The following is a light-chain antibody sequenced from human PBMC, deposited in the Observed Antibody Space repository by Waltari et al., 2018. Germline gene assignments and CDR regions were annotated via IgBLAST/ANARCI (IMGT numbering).Light chain of an antibody. Sequence: QSVLTQPPSASGTPGQRVTISCFGSSSNIGSNYVYWYQQLPGTAPKLLIYRSNQRPSGVPDRSSGSKSGTSASLAISGLRSEDEADYHCAAWDDSLSGVVFGGGTKLTVL. CDR1: SSNIGSNY. J-gene: IGLJ2*01. CDR3: AAWDDSLSGVV. V-gene: IGLV1-47*01. CDR2: RSN.